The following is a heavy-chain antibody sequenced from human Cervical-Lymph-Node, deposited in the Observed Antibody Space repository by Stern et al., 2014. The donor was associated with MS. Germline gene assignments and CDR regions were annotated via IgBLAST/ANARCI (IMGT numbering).Heavy chain of an antibody. D-gene: IGHD6-13*01. CDR2: INPNSGGT. CDR1: GYTFTGYY. V-gene: IGHV1-2*06. Sequence: VQLVESGAEVKKPGASVKVSCKASGYTFTGYYMHWVRQRPGQGLEWMGRINPNSGGTNYAQKFQGRVTMTRDTSISTAYMEHGRLRSDDTAVYYCARGLGPPCPSSSWYIPPVFQHWGQGTLVTVSS. CDR3: ARGLGPPCPSSSWYIPPVFQH. J-gene: IGHJ1*01.